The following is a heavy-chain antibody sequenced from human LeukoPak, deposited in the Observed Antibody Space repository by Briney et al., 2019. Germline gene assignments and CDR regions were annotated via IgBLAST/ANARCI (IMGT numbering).Heavy chain of an antibody. CDR1: GYTFTSYG. CDR2: ISAYNGNT. V-gene: IGHV1-18*01. Sequence: GASVKVSCKASGYTFTSYGISWVRQAPGQGLEWMGWISAYNGNTNYAQKLQGRVTMTTDTSTSTAYMELRSLRSDDTAVYYCARTVAGTRYYYYGMDVWGQGTTVTVSS. J-gene: IGHJ6*02. CDR3: ARTVAGTRYYYYGMDV. D-gene: IGHD6-19*01.